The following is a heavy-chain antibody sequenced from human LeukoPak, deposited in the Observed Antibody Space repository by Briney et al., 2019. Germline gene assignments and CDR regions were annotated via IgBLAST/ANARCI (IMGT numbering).Heavy chain of an antibody. V-gene: IGHV4-59*01. D-gene: IGHD4-17*01. CDR1: GDSIRNYY. CDR2: IHYSGNT. Sequence: SETLSLTCSVSGDSIRNYYWSWIRQPPWKGLERVGHIHYSGNTDYNPPLKSRVTISLDVSKNQFFLKLNSVTAADTAVYYCARAGGVTTAPLDLDIWGRGTQVTVSA. J-gene: IGHJ2*01. CDR3: ARAGGVTTAPLDLDI.